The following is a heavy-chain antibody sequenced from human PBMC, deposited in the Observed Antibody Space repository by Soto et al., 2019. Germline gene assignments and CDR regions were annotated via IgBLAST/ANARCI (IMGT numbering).Heavy chain of an antibody. CDR2: IYYSESSHYRGST. V-gene: IGHV4-39*01. CDR1: GDSISSSSYY. J-gene: IGHJ4*02. CDR3: ARGEDWAQTYDSSAQVY. D-gene: IGHD3-22*01. Sequence: SETLSLTCTVSGDSISSSSYYWAWIRQPPGKGLEWIGSIYYSESSHYRGSTYYNPSLKSRVTISVDTSKNQLFLKLSSVTAADTAVYYCARGEDWAQTYDSSAQVYWGQGDQVGGSS.